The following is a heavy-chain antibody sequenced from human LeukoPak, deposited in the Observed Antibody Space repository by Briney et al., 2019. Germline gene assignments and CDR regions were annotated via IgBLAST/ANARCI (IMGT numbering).Heavy chain of an antibody. D-gene: IGHD3-22*01. CDR2: IYYSGST. J-gene: IGHJ4*02. CDR1: GGSMNSYY. V-gene: IGHV4-59*01. CDR3: ARFDSSGYYYVPN. Sequence: PSETLSLTCTVSGGSMNSYYWSWIRQPPGKGLEWVGYIYYSGSTNYSPSLKSRVTVSVDTSKNQFSLKLSSVTAADTAVYYCARFDSSGYYYVPNWGQGTLVTVSS.